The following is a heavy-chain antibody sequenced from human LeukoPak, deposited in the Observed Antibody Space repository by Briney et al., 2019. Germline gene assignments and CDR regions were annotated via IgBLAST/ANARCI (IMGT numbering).Heavy chain of an antibody. D-gene: IGHD3-9*01. V-gene: IGHV1-69*13. CDR2: IIPIFGTA. CDR3: AGATIDILTGYYKIDAFDI. Sequence: SVKVSCKASGGTFSSYAISWVRQAPGQGLEWMGGIIPIFGTANYAQKFQGRVTITADESTSTAYMELSSLRSEDTAVYYCAGATIDILTGYYKIDAFDIWGQGTMVTVSS. J-gene: IGHJ3*02. CDR1: GGTFSSYA.